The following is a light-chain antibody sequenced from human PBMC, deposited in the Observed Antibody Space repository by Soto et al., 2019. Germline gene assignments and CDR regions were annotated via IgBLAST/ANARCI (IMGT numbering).Light chain of an antibody. V-gene: IGKV1-5*01. J-gene: IGKJ5*01. Sequence: DIQMTQSPSTLSASVGDRVTITCRASQSISVWLAWYQQKPGKAPKVLIWDASSLQRGVPSRFSGSGSGTDFTLTINSLQAEDSAVYYCQQYYNWPRTFGQGTRLEI. CDR3: QQYYNWPRT. CDR2: DAS. CDR1: QSISVW.